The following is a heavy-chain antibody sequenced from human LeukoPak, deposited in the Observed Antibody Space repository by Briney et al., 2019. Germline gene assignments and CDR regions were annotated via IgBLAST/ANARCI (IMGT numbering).Heavy chain of an antibody. CDR2: IYYSGST. D-gene: IGHD6-13*01. J-gene: IGHJ6*02. CDR1: GGSISSYY. Sequence: SETLSLTCTVSGGSISSYYWSWIRQPPGKGLEWIGYIYYSGSTNYNPSLKSRVTISVDTSKNQFSLNLTSVTAADTAVYYCARASYSSSWYPYYYGVDVWGQGTTVTVSS. CDR3: ARASYSSSWYPYYYGVDV. V-gene: IGHV4-59*01.